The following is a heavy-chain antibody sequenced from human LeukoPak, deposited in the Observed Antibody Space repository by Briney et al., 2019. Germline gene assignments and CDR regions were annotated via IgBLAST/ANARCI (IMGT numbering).Heavy chain of an antibody. CDR1: GGSISPYY. V-gene: IGHV4-59*07. Sequence: PSDTLSLTCTASGGSISPYYWSWIRQTPGKGLEWIGYILSSGTTTNYNPSLKSRVTISVDTSKNQFSLKLSTVTAADTAVYYCARVGFWNDLVYWGQGTVVSVSS. CDR3: ARVGFWNDLVY. J-gene: IGHJ4*02. D-gene: IGHD1-1*01. CDR2: ILSSGTT.